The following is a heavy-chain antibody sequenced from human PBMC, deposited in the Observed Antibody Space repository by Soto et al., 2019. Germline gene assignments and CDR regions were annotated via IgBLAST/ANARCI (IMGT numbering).Heavy chain of an antibody. CDR3: ATDRRGDKRIRPFLSENVFDY. CDR1: GYTLTELS. J-gene: IGHJ4*02. Sequence: ASVKVSCKVSGYTLTELSMHWVRQAPGKGLEWMGGFDPEDGETIYAQKFQGRVTMTEDTSTDTAYMELSSLRSEDTAVYYCATDRRGDKRIRPFLSENVFDYWGQGTLVTVSS. V-gene: IGHV1-24*01. D-gene: IGHD3-10*01. CDR2: FDPEDGET.